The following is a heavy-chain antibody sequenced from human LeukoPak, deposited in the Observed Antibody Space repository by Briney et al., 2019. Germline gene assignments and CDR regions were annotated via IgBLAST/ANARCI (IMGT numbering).Heavy chain of an antibody. Sequence: GGSLRLSCAASGFTFSRYWMSWVRQAPGKGLEWVSAISGSGGSTYYADSVKGRFTISRDNSKNTLYLQMISLRAEDTAVYYCARVGYYDFWSGYYSPSYYFDYWGQGTLVTVSS. D-gene: IGHD3-3*01. J-gene: IGHJ4*02. CDR2: ISGSGGST. CDR3: ARVGYYDFWSGYYSPSYYFDY. V-gene: IGHV3-23*01. CDR1: GFTFSRYW.